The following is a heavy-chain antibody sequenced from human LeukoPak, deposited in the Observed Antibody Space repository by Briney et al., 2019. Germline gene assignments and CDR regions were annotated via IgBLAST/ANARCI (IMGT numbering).Heavy chain of an antibody. V-gene: IGHV1-69*13. J-gene: IGHJ4*02. CDR3: ARARILGATSPFDY. Sequence: VKVSCKASGGTFSSYAISWVRQAPGQGLEWMGGIIPIFGTANYAQKFQGRVTITTDESTSTAYMELSSLRSEATAVYYCARARILGATSPFDYWGQGTLVTVSS. CDR1: GGTFSSYA. D-gene: IGHD1-26*01. CDR2: IIPIFGTA.